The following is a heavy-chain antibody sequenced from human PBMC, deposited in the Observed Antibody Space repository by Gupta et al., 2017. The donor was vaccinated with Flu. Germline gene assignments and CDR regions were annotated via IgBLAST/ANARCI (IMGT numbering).Heavy chain of an antibody. V-gene: IGHV3-21*01. J-gene: IGHJ4*02. D-gene: IGHD6-19*01. CDR3: ARGIAVAGTEVDY. Sequence: EVQLVESGGGLVKPGGSLRLSCAASGFTFSSYSMNWVRQAPGKGLEWVSSISSSSSYIYYADSVKGRFTISRDNAKNSLYLQMNSLRAEDTAVYYCARGIAVAGTEVDYWGQGTLVTVSS. CDR1: GFTFSSYS. CDR2: ISSSSSYI.